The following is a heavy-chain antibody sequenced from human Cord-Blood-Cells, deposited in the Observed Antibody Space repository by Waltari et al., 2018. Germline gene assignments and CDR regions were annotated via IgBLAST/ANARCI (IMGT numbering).Heavy chain of an antibody. V-gene: IGHV4-31*03. D-gene: IGHD7-27*01. CDR1: GGSISSGGYY. Sequence: QVQLQESGPGLVKPSQTLSLTCTVSGGSISSGGYYWSWIRQHPGKGLEWIGYIYYSGSSYDNPSRKSRVTIAVDTSKNQFSLKLSSVTAADTAVYYCARARTGDDAFDIWGQGTMVTVSS. CDR2: IYYSGSS. J-gene: IGHJ3*02. CDR3: ARARTGDDAFDI.